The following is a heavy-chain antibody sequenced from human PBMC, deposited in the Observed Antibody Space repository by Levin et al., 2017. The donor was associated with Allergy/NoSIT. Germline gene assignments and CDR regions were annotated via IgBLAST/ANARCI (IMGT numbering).Heavy chain of an antibody. Sequence: SGPTLVKPTQTLTLTCTFSGFSLSTVGVGVGWIRQPPGKALEWLALIYWDDDKRYSPSLKSRLTITKDTSKNQVVLTMTNMDPVDTATYYCAHPRGNTWYGGYDYWGQGTLVTVSS. CDR3: AHPRGNTWYGGYDY. D-gene: IGHD6-13*01. CDR1: GFSLSTVGVG. CDR2: IYWDDDK. J-gene: IGHJ4*02. V-gene: IGHV2-5*02.